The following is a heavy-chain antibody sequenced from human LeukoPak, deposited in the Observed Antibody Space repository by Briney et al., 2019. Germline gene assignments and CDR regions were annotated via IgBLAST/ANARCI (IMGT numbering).Heavy chain of an antibody. CDR2: ISSSGSTI. J-gene: IGHJ4*02. CDR1: GFTFSSYE. D-gene: IGHD6-19*01. CDR3: ARVGWLVRQYFDY. V-gene: IGHV3-48*03. Sequence: GGSLRLSCAASGFTFSSYEMNWVRQAPGKGLEWVSYISSSGSTIYYADSVKGRFTISRDNAKNSLYLQMNSLRAEDTAVYYCARVGWLVRQYFDYRGQGTLVTVSS.